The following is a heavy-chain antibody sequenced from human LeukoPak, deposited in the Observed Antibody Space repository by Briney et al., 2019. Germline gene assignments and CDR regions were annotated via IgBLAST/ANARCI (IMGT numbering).Heavy chain of an antibody. D-gene: IGHD5-24*01. CDR2: IYYSGIT. CDR1: GDSINSYY. Sequence: PSETLSLTCTVSGDSINSYYWSWIRQPPGKGLECIGCIYYSGITKYNPSLKSRVTIPVYTSKNQFSLKLSSVTAADTAVYYCARARDGYTSVDYWGQGTLVTVPS. V-gene: IGHV4-59*01. CDR3: ARARDGYTSVDY. J-gene: IGHJ4*02.